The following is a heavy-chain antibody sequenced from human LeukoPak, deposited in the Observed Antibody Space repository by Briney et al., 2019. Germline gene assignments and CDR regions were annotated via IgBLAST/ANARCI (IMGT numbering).Heavy chain of an antibody. CDR2: ISGGGATT. CDR3: AKETTFYYDSSGYWGY. J-gene: IGHJ4*02. D-gene: IGHD3-22*01. CDR1: GFTFSSYA. Sequence: PGGSLRLSCAASGFTFSSYAMSWVRQAPGKGLEWVSDISGGGATTFYADSVKGRFTISRDNSKNTVYLQMNSLRAEDTAVYYCAKETTFYYDSSGYWGYWGQGTLVTVSS. V-gene: IGHV3-23*01.